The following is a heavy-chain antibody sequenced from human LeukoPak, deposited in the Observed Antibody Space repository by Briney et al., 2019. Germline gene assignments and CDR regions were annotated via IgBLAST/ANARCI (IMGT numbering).Heavy chain of an antibody. CDR3: ARLDPRHEWGIVVVPGAYYFDY. Sequence: GGSLRLSCAASGFTFRSYLMSWVRPARAKGGEWVANIKQEGSEKYDVVSMEGRFTNARYNANHSLYLQKNSLKAEETAVYYCARLDPRHEWGIVVVPGAYYFDYWGEGTLVAVPS. J-gene: IGHJ4*02. CDR2: IKQEGSEK. D-gene: IGHD2-2*01. CDR1: GFTFRSYL. V-gene: IGHV3-7*01.